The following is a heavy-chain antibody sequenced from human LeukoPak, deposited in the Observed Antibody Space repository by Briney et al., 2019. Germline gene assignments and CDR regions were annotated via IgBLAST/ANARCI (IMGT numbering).Heavy chain of an antibody. CDR3: ARSWFGDLYYFDY. CDR2: ISSSSSYI. D-gene: IGHD3-10*01. J-gene: IGHJ4*02. V-gene: IGHV3-21*01. CDR1: GFTFSSYS. Sequence: GSLRLSCAASGFTFSSYSMNWVRQAPGKGLEWVSCISSSSSYIYYADSVKGRFTISRDNAKNSLYLRMNSLRAEDTAVYYCARSWFGDLYYFDYWGQGTLVTVSS.